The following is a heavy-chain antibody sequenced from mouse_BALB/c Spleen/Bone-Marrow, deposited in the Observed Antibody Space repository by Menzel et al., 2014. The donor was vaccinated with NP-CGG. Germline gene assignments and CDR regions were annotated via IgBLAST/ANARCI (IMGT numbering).Heavy chain of an antibody. CDR2: IRNXXXXYTT. V-gene: IGHV7-3*02. CDR3: ARDRNYGSSWYFDV. J-gene: IGHJ1*01. Sequence: ATSGFTFTXXYMSWVRQPPGKALEWLGFIRNXXXXYTTDYSASVKGRFNISRXNSQSIXXLXXXXXXXEDSXTYYCARDRNYGSSWYFDVWGAGXTVTVSS. CDR1: GFTFTXXY. D-gene: IGHD1-1*01.